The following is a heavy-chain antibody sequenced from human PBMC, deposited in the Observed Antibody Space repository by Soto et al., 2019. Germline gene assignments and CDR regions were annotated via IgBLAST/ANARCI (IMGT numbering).Heavy chain of an antibody. Sequence: SETLSLTCTVSGGSISSYYWSWIRQPPGKGLEWIGYIYYSGSTNYNPSLKSRVTISVDTSKNQFSLKLSSVTAADTAVYYCARHNHDYGDYELLDYWGQGTLVTVSS. D-gene: IGHD4-17*01. CDR1: GGSISSYY. CDR2: IYYSGST. J-gene: IGHJ4*02. V-gene: IGHV4-59*08. CDR3: ARHNHDYGDYELLDY.